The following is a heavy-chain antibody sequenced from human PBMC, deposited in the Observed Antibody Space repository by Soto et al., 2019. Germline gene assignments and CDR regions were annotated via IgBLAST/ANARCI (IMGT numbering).Heavy chain of an antibody. CDR2: ISAYNGNT. J-gene: IGHJ6*02. Sequence: QVQLVQSGAEVKKPGASVKVSCKASGYTFTSYGISWVRQAPGQGLEWMGWISAYNGNTNYAQKLQGRGTMTTDTSTSTADMELRSLRSDDTAVYYCAREGVDTATGYYYGMDVWGQGTTVTVSS. V-gene: IGHV1-18*01. CDR3: AREGVDTATGYYYGMDV. CDR1: GYTFTSYG. D-gene: IGHD5-18*01.